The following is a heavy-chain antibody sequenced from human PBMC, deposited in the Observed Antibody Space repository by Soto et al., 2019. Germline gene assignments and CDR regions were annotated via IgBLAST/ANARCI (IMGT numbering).Heavy chain of an antibody. J-gene: IGHJ6*03. CDR1: GFTFSSYS. CDR3: AKRGYCSSTSCYYMDV. D-gene: IGHD2-2*01. V-gene: IGHV3-23*01. CDR2: ISGSGGDT. Sequence: GGSLRLSCAASGFTFSSYSMNWVRQAPGKGLEWVSGISGSGGDTYYADSVKGRFTISRDNSKNTLYLQMSSLRAEDTAIYYCAKRGYCSSTSCYYMDVWGKGTTVTVSS.